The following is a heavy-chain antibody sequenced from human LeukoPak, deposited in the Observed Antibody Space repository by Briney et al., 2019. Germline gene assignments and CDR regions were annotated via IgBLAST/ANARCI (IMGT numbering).Heavy chain of an antibody. CDR3: ARDLSTDSSGYYYVNWFDP. Sequence: ASVKVSCKASGYTFTSYAMHWVRQAPGQRLEWMGWINAGNGNTKYSQKFQGRVTITRDTSASTAYMELSSLRSEDTAAYYCARDLSTDSSGYYYVNWFDPWGQGTLVTVSS. V-gene: IGHV1-3*01. J-gene: IGHJ5*02. CDR1: GYTFTSYA. D-gene: IGHD3-22*01. CDR2: INAGNGNT.